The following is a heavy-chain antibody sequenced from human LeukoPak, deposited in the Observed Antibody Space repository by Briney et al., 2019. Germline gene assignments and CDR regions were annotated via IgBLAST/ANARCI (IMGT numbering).Heavy chain of an antibody. D-gene: IGHD1-26*01. J-gene: IGHJ4*02. CDR3: AKDGGSYQFDS. CDR2: ISGSGGKT. V-gene: IGHV3-23*01. Sequence: GRSLRLSCVASGFTFSSYGMSWVRQAPGKGLEWVSAISGSGGKTYNADSVKGRFTISRDNSRKTLYLQMNSLGAEDTAVYYCAKDGGSYQFDSWGQGTLVTVSS. CDR1: GFTFSSYG.